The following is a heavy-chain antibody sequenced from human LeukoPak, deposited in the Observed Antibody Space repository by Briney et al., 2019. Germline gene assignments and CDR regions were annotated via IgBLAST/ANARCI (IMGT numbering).Heavy chain of an antibody. J-gene: IGHJ4*02. Sequence: SETLSLTCTVSGGSISSYYWSWIRQPPGKGLEWIGYIYYSGSTNYNPSLKSRVTISVDTSKNQFSLKLSSVTAADTAVYYCARGDGYNYPTDYWGQGTLVTVSS. CDR3: ARGDGYNYPTDY. CDR2: IYYSGST. V-gene: IGHV4-59*01. D-gene: IGHD5-24*01. CDR1: GGSISSYY.